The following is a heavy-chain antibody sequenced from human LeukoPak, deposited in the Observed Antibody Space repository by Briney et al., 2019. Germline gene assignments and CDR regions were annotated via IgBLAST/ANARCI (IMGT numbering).Heavy chain of an antibody. CDR2: IDSARST. CDR3: AKNGDRGAYCSGGSCYPYYYYYMDV. J-gene: IGHJ6*03. CDR1: GFAVSIKY. Sequence: GGSLRLSCAASGFAVSIKYMGWVRQTPGKGLEWVSVIDSARSTYYADSVKGRFTISRDNSKNTLSLQMNSLRAEDTAIYYCAKNGDRGAYCSGGSCYPYYYYYMDVWGKGTTVTISS. D-gene: IGHD2-15*01. V-gene: IGHV3-53*01.